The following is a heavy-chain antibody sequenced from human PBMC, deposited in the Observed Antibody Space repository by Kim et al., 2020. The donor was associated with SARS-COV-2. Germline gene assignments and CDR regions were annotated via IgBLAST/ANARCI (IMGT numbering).Heavy chain of an antibody. Sequence: GGSLRLSCTASGFTFSAFSMNWVRQAPGKGLEWVSSINRNSRDIYYSDSLKGRFTISRDNAKNSLYLQMNSLSAEDTAVYYCARVDGSGSYYKFWGQGTLLIVSS. J-gene: IGHJ4*02. D-gene: IGHD3-10*01. CDR3: ARVDGSGSYYKF. CDR2: INRNSRDI. CDR1: GFTFSAFS. V-gene: IGHV3-21*01.